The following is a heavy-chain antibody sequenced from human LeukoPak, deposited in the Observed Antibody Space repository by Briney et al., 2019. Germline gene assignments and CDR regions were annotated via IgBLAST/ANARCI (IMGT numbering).Heavy chain of an antibody. CDR3: ARGSLQLWKRAFDI. J-gene: IGHJ3*02. CDR2: INWNGGST. CDR1: GFTFDDYG. Sequence: PGGSLRLSCAASGFTFDDYGTSWVRQAPGKGLEWVSGINWNGGSTGYADSVKGRFTISRDNAKNSLYLQMNSLRAEDTALYYCARGSLQLWKRAFDIWGQGTMVTVSS. D-gene: IGHD5-18*01. V-gene: IGHV3-20*04.